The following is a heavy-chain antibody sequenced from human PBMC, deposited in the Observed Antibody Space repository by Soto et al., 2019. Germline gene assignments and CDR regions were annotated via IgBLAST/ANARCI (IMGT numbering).Heavy chain of an antibody. CDR2: INPNSGGT. Sequence: ASVKVSCKASGYTFTGYYMHWVRQAPGQGLEWMGWINPNSGGTNYAQKFQGRVTMTRDTSISTAYMELSRLRSDDTAVYYCAYCSGSYDYYYGMDVWGQGTTVTV. D-gene: IGHD3-10*01. V-gene: IGHV1-2*02. CDR1: GYTFTGYY. J-gene: IGHJ6*02. CDR3: AYCSGSYDYYYGMDV.